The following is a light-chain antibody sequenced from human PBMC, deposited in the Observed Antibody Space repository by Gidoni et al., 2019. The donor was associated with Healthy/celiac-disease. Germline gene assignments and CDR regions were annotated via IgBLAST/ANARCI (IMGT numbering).Light chain of an antibody. CDR3: QQYNYWPSWT. CDR1: QSVSSN. CDR2: CAA. V-gene: IGKV3-15*01. J-gene: IGKJ1*01. Sequence: EIVMTQSTATLSVSPGERATLSCRASQSVSSNLAWYQQQPGQDPRLLIYCAATSATGIPARFSGSGSGTEFTLTISSLQSEDFAVYYCQQYNYWPSWTFGQGTKVEIK.